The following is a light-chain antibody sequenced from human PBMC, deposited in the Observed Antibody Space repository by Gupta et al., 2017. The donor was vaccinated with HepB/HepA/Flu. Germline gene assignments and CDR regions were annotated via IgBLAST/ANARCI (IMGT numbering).Light chain of an antibody. V-gene: IGKV3-15*01. Sequence: EIVMTQSPATLSVSPGERATLSCRASQSVSSNLAWYQQKPGQAPRLLIYGASTRATGIPARFSGSGSGTEFTLTSSRRQSEDFAVYYCQQDNNWWTFGQGTKVEIK. J-gene: IGKJ1*01. CDR2: GAS. CDR3: QQDNNWWT. CDR1: QSVSSN.